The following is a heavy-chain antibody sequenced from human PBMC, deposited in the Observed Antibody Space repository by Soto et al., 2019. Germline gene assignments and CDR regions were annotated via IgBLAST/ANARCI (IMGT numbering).Heavy chain of an antibody. CDR1: GFTFSSYW. V-gene: IGHV3-74*01. D-gene: IGHD2-2*01. J-gene: IGHJ6*02. CDR2: INSDGSST. CDR3: AKGPAIVLVPAAMNYYYGMDV. Sequence: GGSLRLSCAASGFTFSSYWMHWVRQAPGKGLVWVSHINSDGSSTTYADSVKGRFTISRDNSKNTLYLQMNSLRAEDTAVYYCAKGPAIVLVPAAMNYYYGMDVWGQGTTVTVSS.